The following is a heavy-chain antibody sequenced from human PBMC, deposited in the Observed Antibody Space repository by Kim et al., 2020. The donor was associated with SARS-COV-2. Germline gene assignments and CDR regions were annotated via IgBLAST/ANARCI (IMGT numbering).Heavy chain of an antibody. J-gene: IGHJ4*02. Sequence: GGSLRLSCAASGFTFSNYNMNWVRQAPGKGLEWVSYISSSSDVIYYTDSVKGRFTISRDNAKNSLYLQMNSLRDDDTAVYYCARAVTFDSWGQGTLVTVSS. CDR2: ISSSSDVI. CDR3: ARAVTFDS. D-gene: IGHD4-17*01. V-gene: IGHV3-48*02. CDR1: GFTFSNYN.